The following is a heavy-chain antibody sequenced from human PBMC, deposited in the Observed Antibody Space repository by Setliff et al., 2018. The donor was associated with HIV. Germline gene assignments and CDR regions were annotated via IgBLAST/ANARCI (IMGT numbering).Heavy chain of an antibody. CDR3: ARVQMAYAAFDV. D-gene: IGHD4-17*01. CDR2: IYFTGSS. J-gene: IGHJ3*01. CDR1: GGSISTYY. Sequence: SETLSLTCTVSGGSISTYYWSWIRQPPGKGLELIGSIYFTGSSDNNPSLKSRVTLSVGTSKHQFSLKLSSVTAADTAVYYCARVQMAYAAFDVWGQGTMVTVSS. V-gene: IGHV4-59*01.